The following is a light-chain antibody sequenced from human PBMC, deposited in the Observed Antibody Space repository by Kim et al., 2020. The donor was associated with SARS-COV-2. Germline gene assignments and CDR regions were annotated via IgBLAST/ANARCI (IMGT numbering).Light chain of an antibody. V-gene: IGKV1-39*01. CDR3: QQNYSTPLT. CDR2: AAS. CDR1: QSISSL. Sequence: DIQMTQSPSSLSASVGDRVTITCRAGQSISSLLNWYQQKPGKAPKLLIYAASSLQSGVPSRFSGSGSGTDFTLTISSLQPEDFATYYCQQNYSTPLTFGGGTKVDIK. J-gene: IGKJ4*01.